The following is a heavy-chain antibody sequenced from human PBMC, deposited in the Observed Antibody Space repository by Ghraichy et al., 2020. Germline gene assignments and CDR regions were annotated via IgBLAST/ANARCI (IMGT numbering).Heavy chain of an antibody. CDR3: TRTTAVISADFDF. Sequence: ASVKVSCNASGYSFDMYYMHWVRQAPGQGLEWMGWINPNNGDTVYSQTFQGRVTMTWDTYSSTSYMDLSRLTADDTAVYYCTRTTAVISADFDFWGQGTLITVSS. V-gene: IGHV1-2*02. CDR2: INPNNGDT. D-gene: IGHD2-21*01. J-gene: IGHJ4*02. CDR1: GYSFDMYY.